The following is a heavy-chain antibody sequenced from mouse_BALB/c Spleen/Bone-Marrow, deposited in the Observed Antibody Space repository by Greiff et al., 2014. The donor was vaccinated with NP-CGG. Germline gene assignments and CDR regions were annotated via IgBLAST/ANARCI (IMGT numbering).Heavy chain of an antibody. CDR1: GYTSTDYN. V-gene: IGHV1S29*02. J-gene: IGHJ3*01. CDR3: ARELGGAY. CDR2: IYRYNGGT. Sequence: EVQLQQSGPELVKPGASVKISCKASGYTSTDYNMHWVKQSHGKSLEWIGYIYRYNGGTGYNQKFKSKATFTVDNSSRTAYMELRSLTSEDSAVYYCARELGGAYWGQGTLVTVSA. D-gene: IGHD4-1*01.